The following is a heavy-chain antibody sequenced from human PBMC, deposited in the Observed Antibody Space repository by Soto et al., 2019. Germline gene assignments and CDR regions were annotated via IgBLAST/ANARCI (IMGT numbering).Heavy chain of an antibody. CDR2: IYYSGST. J-gene: IGHJ2*01. D-gene: IGHD6-19*01. CDR3: ANLKSGAVAGNGYWYFDL. Sequence: QVQLQESGPGLVKPSETLSLTCTVSGGSISSYYWSWIRQPPGKGLEWIGYIYYSGSTNYNPSLKSRVTISVDTSKNQFSLKLSSVTAADTAVYYCANLKSGAVAGNGYWYFDLWGRGTLVTVSS. CDR1: GGSISSYY. V-gene: IGHV4-59*01.